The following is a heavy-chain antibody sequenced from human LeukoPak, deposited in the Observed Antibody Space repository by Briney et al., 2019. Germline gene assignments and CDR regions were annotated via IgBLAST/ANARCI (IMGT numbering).Heavy chain of an antibody. Sequence: QPGRSLRLSCAASGFTFDDYAMHWVRQAPGKGLEWVSGISWASGSIGYADSVKGRFTISRDNAKNSLYLQMNSLRAEDMALYYCAKASSRSFSSGYYGNAFDIWGQGTMVTVSS. CDR1: GFTFDDYA. CDR2: ISWASGSI. V-gene: IGHV3-9*03. CDR3: AKASSRSFSSGYYGNAFDI. J-gene: IGHJ3*02. D-gene: IGHD6-19*01.